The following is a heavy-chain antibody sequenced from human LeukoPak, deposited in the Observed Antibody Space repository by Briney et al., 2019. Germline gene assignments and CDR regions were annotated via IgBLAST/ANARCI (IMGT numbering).Heavy chain of an antibody. D-gene: IGHD5-24*01. CDR2: IWYDGSNK. CDR3: AKAILNGXYFDY. J-gene: IGHJ4*02. Sequence: PGGSRRLSCAASGFTFSSYGMHWVRQAPGKGLEWVAVIWYDGSNKYYADSVKGRFTISRDNSKNTLYLQMNSLRAEDTAVYYCAKAILNGXYFDYWGQGTLVTVSS. V-gene: IGHV3-33*06. CDR1: GFTFSSYG.